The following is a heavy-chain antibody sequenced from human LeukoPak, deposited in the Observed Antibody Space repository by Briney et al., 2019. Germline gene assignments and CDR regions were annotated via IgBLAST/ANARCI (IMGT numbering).Heavy chain of an antibody. D-gene: IGHD5-24*01. Sequence: SETLSLTCTVSGGSISSYYWSWIRQPPGKGLEWIGYIYYSGSTNYNPSLKSRVTISVDTSKNQFSLKLGSVTAADTAVYYCAREGTVGSREIDYWGQGTLATVSS. V-gene: IGHV4-59*01. CDR1: GGSISSYY. CDR3: AREGTVGSREIDY. CDR2: IYYSGST. J-gene: IGHJ4*02.